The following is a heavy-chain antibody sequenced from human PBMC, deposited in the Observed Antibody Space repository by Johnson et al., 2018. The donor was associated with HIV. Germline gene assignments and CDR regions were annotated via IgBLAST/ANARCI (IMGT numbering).Heavy chain of an antibody. Sequence: VQLVESGGGLIQPGGSLRLSCAASGFTVSSNYMSWVRQAPGKGLEWVSGINWNGGSTTYADSVKGRFTISRDNAKNSLYLQMNSLRAEDTAVYYCARGRGALDIWGQGTMVTVSS. J-gene: IGHJ3*02. CDR2: INWNGGST. CDR1: GFTVSSNY. D-gene: IGHD3-16*01. V-gene: IGHV3-53*03. CDR3: ARGRGALDI.